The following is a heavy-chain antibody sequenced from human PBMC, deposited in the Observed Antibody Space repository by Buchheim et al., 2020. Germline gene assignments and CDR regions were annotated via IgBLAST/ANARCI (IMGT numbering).Heavy chain of an antibody. CDR3: AKCSHGYNSDVGPFCWFDP. CDR1: GFTFSSYG. CDR2: IWYDGSNK. J-gene: IGHJ5*02. Sequence: QVQLVESGGGVVQPGRSLRLSCAASGFTFSSYGMHWVRQAPGKGLEWVAVIWYDGSNKYYADSVKGRFTISRDNSKNTLYLQMNSLRAEDTAVYYCAKCSHGYNSDVGPFCWFDPWGQGTL. D-gene: IGHD6-19*01. V-gene: IGHV3-33*06.